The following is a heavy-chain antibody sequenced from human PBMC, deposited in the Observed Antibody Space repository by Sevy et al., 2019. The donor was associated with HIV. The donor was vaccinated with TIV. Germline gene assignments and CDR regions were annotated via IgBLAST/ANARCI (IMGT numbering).Heavy chain of an antibody. CDR3: ARDRYYDASGYYYYYYGMDV. V-gene: IGHV3-66*01. CDR1: GFTVSGNY. D-gene: IGHD3-22*01. CDR2: IDSGGST. J-gene: IGHJ6*02. Sequence: GGSLRLSCEASGFTVSGNYMAWVRLAPGKGLEWVSLIDSGGSTYYADSVKGRFTISRDNVKNTLYLQMNPLRAEDTVVYVCARDRYYDASGYYYYYYGMDVWGQGTTVTVSS.